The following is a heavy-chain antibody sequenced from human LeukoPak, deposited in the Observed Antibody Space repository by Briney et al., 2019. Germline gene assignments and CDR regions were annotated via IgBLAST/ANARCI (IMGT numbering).Heavy chain of an antibody. D-gene: IGHD1-26*01. CDR1: GFTFSNYA. J-gene: IGHJ4*02. CDR2: ISGSGGST. Sequence: GGSLRLSCAASGFTFSNYAMNWVRQAPGRGLEWVSAISGSGGSTYYADSVKGRFTISRDNSKNALYLQMNSLRAEDTAVYYCAKDLAGSGSYSFDYWGQGTLVTVSS. CDR3: AKDLAGSGSYSFDY. V-gene: IGHV3-23*01.